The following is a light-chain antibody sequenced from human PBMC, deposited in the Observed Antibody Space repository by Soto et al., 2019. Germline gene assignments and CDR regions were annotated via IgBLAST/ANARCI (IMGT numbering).Light chain of an antibody. CDR3: QQYDNWPFT. CDR1: QSVSSN. CDR2: GAS. V-gene: IGKV3-15*01. J-gene: IGKJ4*01. Sequence: EIVMTQSPATLSVSPGERAILSCRASQSVSSNLAWYQQKPGQTPSLLFFGASTRATGSPARFSGSGSGTEFTLTISSLQSEDFAIYYCQQYDNWPFTFGGGTKVEIK.